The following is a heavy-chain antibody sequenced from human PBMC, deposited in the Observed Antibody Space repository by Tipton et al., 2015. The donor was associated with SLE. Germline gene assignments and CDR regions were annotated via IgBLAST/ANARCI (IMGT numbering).Heavy chain of an antibody. J-gene: IGHJ4*02. CDR2: MNPNSGNT. CDR3: ARVPYCSGGSCYPTDDY. D-gene: IGHD2-15*01. V-gene: IGHV1-8*01. CDR1: GYTFTSYD. Sequence: QLVQSGPEGKKPGASVKVSCKASGYTFTSYDINWVRQATGQGLEWMGWMNPNSGNTGYAQKFQGRVTMTRNTSISTAYMELSSLRSEDTAVYYCARVPYCSGGSCYPTDDYWGQGTLVTVSS.